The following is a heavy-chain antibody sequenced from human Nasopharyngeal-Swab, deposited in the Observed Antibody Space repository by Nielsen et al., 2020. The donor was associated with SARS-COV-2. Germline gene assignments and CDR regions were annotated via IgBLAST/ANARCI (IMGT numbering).Heavy chain of an antibody. Sequence: WIRQPPGKGLEWIGEINHSGSTNYNPSLKSRVTISVDTSKNQSSLKLSSVTAADTAVYYCASVGSSSWYQLWFDPWGQGTLVTVSS. J-gene: IGHJ5*02. V-gene: IGHV4-34*01. CDR3: ASVGSSSWYQLWFDP. D-gene: IGHD6-13*01. CDR2: INHSGST.